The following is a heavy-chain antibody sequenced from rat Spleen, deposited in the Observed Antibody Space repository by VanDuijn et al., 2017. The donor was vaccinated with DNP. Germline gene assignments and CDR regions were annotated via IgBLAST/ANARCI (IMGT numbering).Heavy chain of an antibody. D-gene: IGHD1-11*01. J-gene: IGHJ2*01. V-gene: IGHV5-22*01. Sequence: EVQLVESGGGLVQPGRSLKLSCAASGFAFSDYYMAWVRQAPARGLEWVASISYEGSSTYYGDSVKGRFTISRDNAQNTLYLQMNSLGSEDTATYYCARDDFYGYRWGQGVMVTVSS. CDR1: GFAFSDYY. CDR2: ISYEGSST. CDR3: ARDDFYGYR.